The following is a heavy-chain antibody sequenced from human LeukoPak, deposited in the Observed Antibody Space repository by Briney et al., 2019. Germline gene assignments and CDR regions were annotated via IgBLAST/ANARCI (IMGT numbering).Heavy chain of an antibody. J-gene: IGHJ4*02. Sequence: GGSLRLSCAASGFIFSSYSMSWVRQAPGKGLEWVAFIRKRGIETNYVDSVKGRFTITRDNARNSLFLQMNSLRAEDTAVYYCAREDGYCSGGNCYSYFVSWGQGTLVTVSS. CDR1: GFIFSSYS. V-gene: IGHV3-7*01. CDR2: IRKRGIET. CDR3: AREDGYCSGGNCYSYFVS. D-gene: IGHD2-15*01.